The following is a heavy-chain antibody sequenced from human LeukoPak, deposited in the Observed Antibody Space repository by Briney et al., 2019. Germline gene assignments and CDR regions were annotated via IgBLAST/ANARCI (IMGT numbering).Heavy chain of an antibody. Sequence: RTGGSLRLSCAAPGFTFSSYWMSWVRQAPGKGLEWVANIKQDGREKYYVDSVKGRFTISRDNAKNSLYLQMNSLRAEDTAVYYCARVEDYDILTGYDYWGQGTLVTVSS. CDR2: IKQDGREK. D-gene: IGHD3-9*01. CDR3: ARVEDYDILTGYDY. V-gene: IGHV3-7*01. J-gene: IGHJ4*02. CDR1: GFTFSSYW.